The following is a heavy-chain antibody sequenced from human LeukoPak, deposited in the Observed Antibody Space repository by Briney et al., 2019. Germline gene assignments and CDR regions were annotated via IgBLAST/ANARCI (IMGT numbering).Heavy chain of an antibody. Sequence: ASVKVSCKASAYTFTSYYMHWVRQAPGQGLEWMGIINPSGGSTSYAQKFQGRVTMTRDTSTSTVYMELSSLRSEDTAVYYCARPLTPTDSSGYGYYFDYWGQGTLVTVSS. CDR3: ARPLTPTDSSGYGYYFDY. J-gene: IGHJ4*02. D-gene: IGHD3-22*01. CDR2: INPSGGST. V-gene: IGHV1-46*01. CDR1: AYTFTSYY.